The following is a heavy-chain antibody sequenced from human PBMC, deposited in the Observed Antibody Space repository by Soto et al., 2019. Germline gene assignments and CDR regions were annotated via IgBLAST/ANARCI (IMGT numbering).Heavy chain of an antibody. Sequence: EVQLLESGGGLVQPGGSLRLSCAASGVTFSSYAMSWVRQAPGKGLEWVSAISGSGGSTYYADSVQGRFTIARDNSKKRLNKQVNSIRAEDTAVYYCGKVGEVRCGGGSGYSRHHDAFDIWGQGTMVTVSS. CDR3: GKVGEVRCGGGSGYSRHHDAFDI. CDR2: ISGSGGST. D-gene: IGHD2-15*01. J-gene: IGHJ3*02. CDR1: GVTFSSYA. V-gene: IGHV3-23*01.